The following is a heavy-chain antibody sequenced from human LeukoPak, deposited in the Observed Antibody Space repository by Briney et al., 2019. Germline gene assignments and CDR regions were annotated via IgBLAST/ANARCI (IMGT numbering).Heavy chain of an antibody. Sequence: PGGSLRLSCSASGFTFDNYAMHWVRQAPMKGLEWVASINWRSDEIGYADSVKGRFTISRDNSKNTLYLQMNSLRAEDTAVYYCAKTPGLRVSFFDYWGQGTLVTVSS. CDR3: AKTPGLRVSFFDY. J-gene: IGHJ4*02. CDR2: INWRSDEI. D-gene: IGHD3-16*01. CDR1: GFTFDNYA. V-gene: IGHV3-9*01.